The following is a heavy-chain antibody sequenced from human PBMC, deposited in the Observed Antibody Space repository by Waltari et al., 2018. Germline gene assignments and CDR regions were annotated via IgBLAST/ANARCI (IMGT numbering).Heavy chain of an antibody. V-gene: IGHV4-38-2*02. CDR1: GYSISSGYY. Sequence: QVLLQESGPGLLKPSETLSLTCTVPGYSISSGYYWAWIRQPPGKGLEWIASIYHTGDTYQNPSLKSRVTISIDTSKNFFSLKLDSVTAADTAVYFCARATVGSTTTESFDIWGQGTLVSVSS. CDR3: ARATVGSTTTESFDI. J-gene: IGHJ3*02. CDR2: IYHTGDT. D-gene: IGHD1-26*01.